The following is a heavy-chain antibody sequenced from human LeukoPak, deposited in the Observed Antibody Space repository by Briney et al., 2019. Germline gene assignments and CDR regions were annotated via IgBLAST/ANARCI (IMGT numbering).Heavy chain of an antibody. CDR2: IYYSGST. D-gene: IGHD3-22*01. V-gene: IGHV4-30-4*08. Sequence: SETLSLTCTVSGGSISSGDYYWSWIRQPPGKGLEWIGYIYYSGSTYYNPSLKSRVTISVDTSKNQFSLKLSSVTAADTAVYYCAREDYYDSSGYYLVYRGQGTLVTVSS. CDR3: AREDYYDSSGYYLVY. CDR1: GGSISSGDYY. J-gene: IGHJ4*02.